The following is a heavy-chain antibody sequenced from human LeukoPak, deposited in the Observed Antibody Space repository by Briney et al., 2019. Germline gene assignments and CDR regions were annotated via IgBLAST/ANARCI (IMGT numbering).Heavy chain of an antibody. D-gene: IGHD3-10*01. J-gene: IGHJ4*02. V-gene: IGHV1-69*13. CDR1: GGTFSSYA. Sequence: SVRVSCKASGGTFSSYAISWVRQAPGQGLEWMGGIIPIFGTANYAQKFQGRVTITADESTSTAYMELSSLRSEDTAVYYCARDGSGYYGSGSLYYFDYWGQGTLVTVSS. CDR3: ARDGSGYYGSGSLYYFDY. CDR2: IIPIFGTA.